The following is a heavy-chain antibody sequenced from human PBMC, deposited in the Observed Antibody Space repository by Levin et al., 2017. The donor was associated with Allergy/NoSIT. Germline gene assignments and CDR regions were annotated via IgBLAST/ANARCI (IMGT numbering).Heavy chain of an antibody. CDR3: ARASLRYYDIC. CDR2: INPNSGGT. V-gene: IGHV1-2*02. CDR1: GYTFTGYY. J-gene: IGHJ4*02. D-gene: IGHD3-22*01. Sequence: GESLKISCKASGYTFTGYYMHWVRQAPGQGLEWMGWINPNSGGTNYAQKFQGRVTMTRDTSISTAYMELSRLRSDDTAVYYCARASLRYYDICWGQGTLVTVSS.